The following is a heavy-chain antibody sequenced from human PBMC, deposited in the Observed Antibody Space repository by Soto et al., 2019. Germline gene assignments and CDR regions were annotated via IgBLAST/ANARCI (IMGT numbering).Heavy chain of an antibody. Sequence: ASVKVSCKASGYTFTSYGISWVRQAPGQGLEWMGWISAYNGNTNYAQKLQGRVTMTTDTSTSTAYMELRSLRSDDTAVYYCARYIFYDYVWGSYRPDAFDIWGQGTMVT. V-gene: IGHV1-18*01. J-gene: IGHJ3*02. D-gene: IGHD3-16*02. CDR2: ISAYNGNT. CDR1: GYTFTSYG. CDR3: ARYIFYDYVWGSYRPDAFDI.